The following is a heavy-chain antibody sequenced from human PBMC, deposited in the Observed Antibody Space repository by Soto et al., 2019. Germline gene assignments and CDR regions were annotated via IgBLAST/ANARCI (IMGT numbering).Heavy chain of an antibody. CDR2: INHSGST. D-gene: IGHD3-10*01. J-gene: IGHJ5*02. Sequence: SETLSLTCAVYGGSFSGYYWSWIRQPPGKGLEWIGEINHSGSTNYNPSLKSRVTISVDTSKNQFSLKLSSVTAADTAVYYWARTMVSNWFDPWGQGTLVTVSS. CDR3: ARTMVSNWFDP. CDR1: GGSFSGYY. V-gene: IGHV4-34*01.